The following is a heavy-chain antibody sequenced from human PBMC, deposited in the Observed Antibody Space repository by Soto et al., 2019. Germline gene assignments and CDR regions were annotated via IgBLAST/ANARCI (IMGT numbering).Heavy chain of an antibody. Sequence: QVPLVQSGAEVKDPGASVKVSCKASGYSFTSYAMHWVRQAPGQRLEWMGWINTGNGNTKYSQKFQGRVTITRDTFASTAYMELSSLRSEDTAVYYWASLCGGSCYDSDVWGQGTTVTVSS. D-gene: IGHD2-15*01. CDR2: INTGNGNT. CDR3: ASLCGGSCYDSDV. J-gene: IGHJ6*02. V-gene: IGHV1-3*04. CDR1: GYSFTSYA.